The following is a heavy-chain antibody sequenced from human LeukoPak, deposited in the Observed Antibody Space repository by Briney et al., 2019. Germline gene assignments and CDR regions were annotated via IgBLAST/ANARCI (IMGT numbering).Heavy chain of an antibody. V-gene: IGHV4-59*08. D-gene: IGHD5-12*01. J-gene: IGHJ4*02. CDR2: IYHSGST. CDR1: GGSISSHY. Sequence: SETLSLTCTVSGGSISSHYWSWVRQPPGKGLEWIGYIYHSGSTNYNPSLKSRVTISVDTSKNQFSLNLSSVTAADTAVYYCARRDWRYSDYDHFDYWGQGTVVTVSS. CDR3: ARRDWRYSDYDHFDY.